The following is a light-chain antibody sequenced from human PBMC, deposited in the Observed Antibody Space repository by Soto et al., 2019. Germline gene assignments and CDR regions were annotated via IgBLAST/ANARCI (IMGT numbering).Light chain of an antibody. J-gene: IGKJ5*01. CDR3: QQYYNWPPRIT. Sequence: EIVLTQSPATLSVSPGERATLSCRASQSVIRNFAWYQQKPCQAPRLLIYGASTRASGLPARFSGSGSGTEFTLTISSLQSEDFAVYYCQQYYNWPPRITFGQGTRLEI. V-gene: IGKV3-15*01. CDR1: QSVIRN. CDR2: GAS.